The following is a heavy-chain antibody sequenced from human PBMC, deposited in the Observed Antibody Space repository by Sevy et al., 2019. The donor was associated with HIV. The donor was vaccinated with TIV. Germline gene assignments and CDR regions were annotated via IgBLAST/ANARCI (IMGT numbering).Heavy chain of an antibody. CDR3: ARDSPQYYYDSSGYYPYYGMDV. J-gene: IGHJ6*02. CDR2: IYSGGST. D-gene: IGHD3-22*01. CDR1: GFTVSSNY. Sequence: GGSLRLSCAASGFTVSSNYMSWVRQAPGKGLEWVSVIYSGGSTYYADSVKGRFTISRDNSKNTQYLQMSSMRAEDTAVYYCARDSPQYYYDSSGYYPYYGMDVWGQGTTVTVSS. V-gene: IGHV3-53*01.